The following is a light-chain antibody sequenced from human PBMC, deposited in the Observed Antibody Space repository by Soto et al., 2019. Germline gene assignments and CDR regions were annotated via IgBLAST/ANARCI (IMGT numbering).Light chain of an antibody. J-gene: IGKJ1*01. Sequence: IQMTQSPSFLSASVGDRVTITCRSSQSIGKHLNWYQQKPGKAPKRLIYAASSLQSGVPSRFSGSGSGTEFTLTISSLQPEDFATYYCLQNNSYPVTFGQGTKVDI. V-gene: IGKV1-17*01. CDR3: LQNNSYPVT. CDR2: AAS. CDR1: QSIGKH.